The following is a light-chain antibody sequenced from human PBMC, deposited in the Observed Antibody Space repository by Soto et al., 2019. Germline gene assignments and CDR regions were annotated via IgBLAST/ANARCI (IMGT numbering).Light chain of an antibody. Sequence: QSALTQPASVSGSPGQSITISCTGTSSDVGGYNYVYWYQQHPGKATKLMIYDVSNRPSGVSNRFSGSKSGNTSSLTISGLQAEDADDYYCSSYTSSSTPVVFGGGTKVTVL. CDR1: SSDVGGYNY. CDR2: DVS. CDR3: SSYTSSSTPVV. J-gene: IGLJ2*01. V-gene: IGLV2-14*01.